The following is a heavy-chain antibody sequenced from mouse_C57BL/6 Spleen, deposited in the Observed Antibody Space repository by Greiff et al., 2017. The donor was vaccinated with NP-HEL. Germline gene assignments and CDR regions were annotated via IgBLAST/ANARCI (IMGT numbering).Heavy chain of an antibody. D-gene: IGHD4-1*01. Sequence: QVQLQQSGPELVKPGASVKISCKASGYAFSSSWMNWVKQRPGKGLEWIGRIYPGDGDTNYNGKFKGKATLTADKSSSTAYMQLSSLTSEDSAVYFCARFYWDDYAMDYWGQGTSVTVSS. V-gene: IGHV1-82*01. J-gene: IGHJ4*01. CDR2: IYPGDGDT. CDR3: ARFYWDDYAMDY. CDR1: GYAFSSSW.